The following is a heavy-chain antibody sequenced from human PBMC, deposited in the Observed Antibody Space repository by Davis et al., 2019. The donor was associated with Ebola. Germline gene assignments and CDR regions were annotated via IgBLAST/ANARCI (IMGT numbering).Heavy chain of an antibody. Sequence: ASVKVSCKASGYTFTSYGINWVRQAPGQGLEWMGIINPSGGSTSYAQKFQGRVTMTRDTSTSTVYMELSSLRSEDTAVYYCARPKYPSSSWYYFDYWGQGTLVTVSS. CDR3: ARPKYPSSSWYYFDY. CDR1: GYTFTSYG. D-gene: IGHD6-13*01. V-gene: IGHV1-46*01. J-gene: IGHJ4*02. CDR2: INPSGGST.